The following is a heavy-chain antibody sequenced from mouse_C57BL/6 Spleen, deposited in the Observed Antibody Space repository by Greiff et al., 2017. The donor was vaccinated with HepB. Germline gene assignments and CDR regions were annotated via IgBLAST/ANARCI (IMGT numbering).Heavy chain of an antibody. CDR1: GYTFTDYN. V-gene: IGHV1-18*01. J-gene: IGHJ2*01. D-gene: IGHD1-1*01. CDR2: INPNNGGT. Sequence: EVKLVESGPELVKPGASVKIPCKASGYTFTDYNMDWVKQSHGKSLEWIGDINPNNGGTIYNQKFKGKATLTVDKSSSTAYMELRSLTSEDTAVYYSARNPYYYGSYYFDYWGQGTTLKVSS. CDR3: ARNPYYYGSYYFDY.